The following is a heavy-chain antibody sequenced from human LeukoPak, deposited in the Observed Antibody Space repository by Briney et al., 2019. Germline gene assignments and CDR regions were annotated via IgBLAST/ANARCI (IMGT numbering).Heavy chain of an antibody. Sequence: PSETLSLTCTVSGGSISSYYWSWIRQPAGKGLEWIGRIYTSGGTNYNPSLKRRVTMSVDTSKNQFSLKLSSVTAADTAVYYCARGLGYCSSTSCPTGMDVWGQGTTVTVSS. D-gene: IGHD2-2*03. CDR1: GGSISSYY. CDR2: IYTSGGT. V-gene: IGHV4-4*07. CDR3: ARGLGYCSSTSCPTGMDV. J-gene: IGHJ6*02.